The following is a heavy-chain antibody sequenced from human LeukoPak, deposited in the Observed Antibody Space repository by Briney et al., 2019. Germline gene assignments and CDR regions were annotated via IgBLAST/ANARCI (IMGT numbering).Heavy chain of an antibody. CDR2: INHSGST. CDR1: GGSFSGYY. Sequence: SETLSLTCAVYGGSFSGYYWSWIRQPPGKGLEWIGEINHSGSTNYNPSLKSRVTISVDTSKNQFSLKLSSVTAADTAVYYCARERIVGATIVFDYWGQGTLVTVSS. CDR3: ARERIVGATIVFDY. D-gene: IGHD1-26*01. J-gene: IGHJ4*02. V-gene: IGHV4-34*01.